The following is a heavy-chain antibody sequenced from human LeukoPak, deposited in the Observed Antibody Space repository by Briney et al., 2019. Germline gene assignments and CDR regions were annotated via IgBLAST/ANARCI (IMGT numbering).Heavy chain of an antibody. CDR3: AREYSSSSRNPYGMDV. J-gene: IGHJ6*02. D-gene: IGHD6-6*01. CDR2: ISCSGSTI. CDR1: GFTFSDYY. V-gene: IGHV3-11*01. Sequence: GGSLRLSCAASGFTFSDYYMSWIRQAPGKGLEWVSYISCSGSTIYYADSVKGRFTISRDNAKNSLYLQMNSLRAEDTAVYYCAREYSSSSRNPYGMDVWGQGTTVTVSS.